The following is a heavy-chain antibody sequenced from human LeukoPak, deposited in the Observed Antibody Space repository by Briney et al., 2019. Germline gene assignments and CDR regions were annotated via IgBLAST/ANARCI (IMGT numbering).Heavy chain of an antibody. Sequence: ASVKVSCKASGYTFTGYYMHWVRQAPGQGLKWMGWINPNSGGTNYAQKFQGRVTMTRDTSISTAYMELSRLRSDDTAAYYCARTSGTVTTSSWYFDLWGRGTLVTVSS. D-gene: IGHD4-17*01. V-gene: IGHV1-2*02. CDR2: INPNSGGT. J-gene: IGHJ2*01. CDR1: GYTFTGYY. CDR3: ARTSGTVTTSSWYFDL.